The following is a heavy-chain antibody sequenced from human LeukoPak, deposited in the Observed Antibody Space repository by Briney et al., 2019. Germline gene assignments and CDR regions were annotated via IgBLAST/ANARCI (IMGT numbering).Heavy chain of an antibody. CDR3: VHCGGFGELLDHFDY. Sequence: GGSLRLSCAASGFTFSSYWMSWVRQAPGKGLEWVANIKQDGSEKYYVDSVKGRFTISRDNSKNTLYLQMNSLRAEDTAVYYCVHCGGFGELLDHFDYWGQGTLVTVSS. CDR1: GFTFSSYW. J-gene: IGHJ4*02. D-gene: IGHD3-10*01. V-gene: IGHV3-7*01. CDR2: IKQDGSEK.